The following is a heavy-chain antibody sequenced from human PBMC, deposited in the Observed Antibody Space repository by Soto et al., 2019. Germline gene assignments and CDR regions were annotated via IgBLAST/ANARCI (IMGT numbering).Heavy chain of an antibody. V-gene: IGHV4-59*12. Sequence: SETLSLTCTVSGGSISSYYWSWIRQPPGKGLEWIGYIYYSGSTNYNPSLKSRVTISVDTSKNQFSLKLSSVTAADTAVYYCAREDYDDHSGYYDYPAQGTLVTVS. D-gene: IGHD3-22*01. CDR2: IYYSGST. CDR1: GGSISSYY. CDR3: AREDYDDHSGYYDY. J-gene: IGHJ4*02.